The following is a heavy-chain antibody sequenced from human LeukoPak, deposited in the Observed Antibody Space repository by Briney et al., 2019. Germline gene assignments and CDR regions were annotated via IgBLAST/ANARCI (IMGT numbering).Heavy chain of an antibody. CDR3: ARALVRGVMFYYYYGMDV. Sequence: SVEVSCKASGGTFSSYAISWVRQAPGQGLEWMGRIIPIFGIANYAQKFQGRVTITADKSTSTAYMELSSLRSEDTAVYYCARALVRGVMFYYYYGMDVWGQGTTVTVSS. V-gene: IGHV1-69*04. CDR2: IIPIFGIA. CDR1: GGTFSSYA. D-gene: IGHD3-10*02. J-gene: IGHJ6*02.